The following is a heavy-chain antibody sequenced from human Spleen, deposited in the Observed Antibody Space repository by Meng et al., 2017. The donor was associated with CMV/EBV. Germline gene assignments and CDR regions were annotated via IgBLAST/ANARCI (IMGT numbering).Heavy chain of an antibody. V-gene: IGHV3-21*01. CDR1: GFTFTKYY. CDR3: AGADIAVVPGAQGYNYYYGMDV. CDR2: ISPYSSYI. Sequence: GGSLRLSCVASGFTFTKYYVNWVRQAPGKGLEWVSSISPYSSYIYYVDSVKGRFTISRDNAKTSIYLQMNSLRAEDTAVYYCAGADIAVVPGAQGYNYYYGMDVWGQGTTVTVSS. D-gene: IGHD2-2*01. J-gene: IGHJ6*02.